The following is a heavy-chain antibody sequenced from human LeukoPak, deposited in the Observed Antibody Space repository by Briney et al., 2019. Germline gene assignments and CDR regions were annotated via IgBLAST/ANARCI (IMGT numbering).Heavy chain of an antibody. CDR1: GYSISSGYY. CDR2: IYHSGST. V-gene: IGHV4-38-2*01. D-gene: IGHD6-19*01. CDR3: ARGDGIAVAGDWFDP. J-gene: IGHJ5*02. Sequence: SETLSLTCAVSGYSISSGYYWGWIRQPPGKGLEWIGSIYHSGSTYYNPSLKSRVTISVDTSKNQFSLKLSSVTAADTAVYYCARGDGIAVAGDWFDPWGQGTLVTVSS.